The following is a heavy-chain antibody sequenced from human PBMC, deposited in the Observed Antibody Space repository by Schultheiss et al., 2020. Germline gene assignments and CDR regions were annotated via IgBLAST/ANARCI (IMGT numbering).Heavy chain of an antibody. CDR1: GFTFSSYS. D-gene: IGHD6-19*01. CDR3: ARGSGSGWIWYFDL. V-gene: IGHV3-21*01. J-gene: IGHJ2*01. CDR2: ISSSRSYI. Sequence: GGSLRLSCAASGFTFSSYSMNWVRQAPGKGLEWVSSISSSRSYIFYADSVKGRFTISRDTPKKSLYLQMNSLRADDTAVYYCARGSGSGWIWYFDLWGRGTLVTVSS.